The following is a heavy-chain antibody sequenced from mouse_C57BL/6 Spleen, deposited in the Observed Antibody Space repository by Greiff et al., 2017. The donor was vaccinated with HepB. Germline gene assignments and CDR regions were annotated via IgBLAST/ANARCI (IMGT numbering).Heavy chain of an antibody. D-gene: IGHD1-1*01. CDR2: ISDGGSYT. J-gene: IGHJ2*01. V-gene: IGHV5-4*01. CDR1: GFTFSSYA. Sequence: EVKVEESGGGLVKPGGSLKLSCAASGFTFSSYAMSWVRQTPEKRLEWVATISDGGSYTYYPDNVKGRFTISRDNAKNNLYLQMSHLKSEDTAMYYCARDHYYGNYFDYWGQGTTLTVSS. CDR3: ARDHYYGNYFDY.